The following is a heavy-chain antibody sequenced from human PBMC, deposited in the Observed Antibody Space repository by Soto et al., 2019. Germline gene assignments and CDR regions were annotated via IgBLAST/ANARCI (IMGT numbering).Heavy chain of an antibody. J-gene: IGHJ4*02. CDR2: IVREGSEK. CDR1: GFAFSNHG. CDR3: ARDGDYDENGLDL. D-gene: IGHD4-17*01. Sequence: QGQLVESGGGVVQPGRSLRLSCAASGFAFSNHGMHWVRQAPGKGLEWLAVIVREGSEKFYADSVKGRFTISRDNSKNTLYLEMSSLRAEDTAVYYCARDGDYDENGLDLWGQGTRVTVSS. V-gene: IGHV3-33*01.